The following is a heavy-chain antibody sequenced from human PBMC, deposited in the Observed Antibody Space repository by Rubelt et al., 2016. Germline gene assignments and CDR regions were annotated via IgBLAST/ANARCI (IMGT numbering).Heavy chain of an antibody. V-gene: IGHV4-59*12. D-gene: IGHD4-17*01. CDR3: AGGSRKRVRSVYWFDP. CDR1: GYSISSYY. CDR2: IYYSGST. Sequence: QVQLQESGPGLVKPSETLSLTCTVSGYSISSYYWTWIRPPPGKGLEWIGYIYYSGSTSYNPSLKSRVTISVDTSKNQFSLKLSSGTAADTAVYYCAGGSRKRVRSVYWFDPWGQGTLV. J-gene: IGHJ5*02.